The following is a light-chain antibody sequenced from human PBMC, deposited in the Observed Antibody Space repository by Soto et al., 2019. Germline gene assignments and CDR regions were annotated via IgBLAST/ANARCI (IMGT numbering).Light chain of an antibody. J-gene: IGKJ1*01. CDR2: AAS. CDR3: QQYYSYPRT. CDR1: QGISSY. V-gene: IGKV1-8*01. Sequence: AIRMTQSPSSLSASTGDRVTITCRASQGISSYLAWYQQKPGKAPKLLIYAASTLQSGVPSRFSGSGSGTDFTLTIRCLQSADCATYYCQQYYSYPRTFGQGTKVEIK.